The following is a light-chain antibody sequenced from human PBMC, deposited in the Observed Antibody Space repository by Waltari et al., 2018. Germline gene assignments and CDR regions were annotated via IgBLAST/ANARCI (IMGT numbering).Light chain of an antibody. Sequence: QSGLTQPASVSGSPGQSLTISCTGTSSDVGNYNLVSWYQQYPGKAPKLMGYEVTKRTSGVSDRFSGSKSGNTASLTIYGLQSEDEADYYCCSYAGLGIYVFGTGTKVTVL. J-gene: IGLJ1*01. V-gene: IGLV2-23*02. CDR3: CSYAGLGIYV. CDR1: SSDVGNYNL. CDR2: EVT.